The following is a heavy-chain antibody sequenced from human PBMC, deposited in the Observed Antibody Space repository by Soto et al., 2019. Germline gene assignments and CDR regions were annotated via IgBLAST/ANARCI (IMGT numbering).Heavy chain of an antibody. CDR1: GGSFIGYY. Sequence: SETLSLTCAVYGGSFIGYYWSWIRKPPGTGLEWIGEINHSGSTNYNPSLKSRVTISVDTSKNQFSLKLTSVTAADTAVYYCARDKITGLFDYWGQGTLVTVS. CDR3: ARDKITGLFDY. J-gene: IGHJ4*02. CDR2: INHSGST. V-gene: IGHV4-34*01. D-gene: IGHD2-8*02.